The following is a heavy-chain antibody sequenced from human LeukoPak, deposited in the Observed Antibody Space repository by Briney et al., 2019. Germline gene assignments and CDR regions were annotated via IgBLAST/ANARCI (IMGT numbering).Heavy chain of an antibody. J-gene: IGHJ4*02. D-gene: IGHD5-18*01. Sequence: GGSLRLSCAASGFIVSDNCMTWVRQAPGKGLEWVSVIYSGGSTYYADSVKGRFTISRDNSKNMLYLQMNSLRAEDTAVYYCARRGGYRYGYTSWGQGTLVTVSS. CDR1: GFIVSDNC. V-gene: IGHV3-53*01. CDR2: IYSGGST. CDR3: ARRGGYRYGYTS.